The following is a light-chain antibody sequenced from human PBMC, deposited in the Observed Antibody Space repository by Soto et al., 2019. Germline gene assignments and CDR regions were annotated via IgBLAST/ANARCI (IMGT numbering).Light chain of an antibody. CDR1: QGISSY. CDR3: QQLNSYLSLT. Sequence: IQLTQSPSSLSASVGDRVTITCRASQGISSYLAWYQQKPGKAPKLLIYAASTLQRGVPSRFSGSGSGTDFTLTISSLQTEDFATYYCQQLNSYLSLTFGGGTKVDIK. J-gene: IGKJ4*01. V-gene: IGKV1-9*01. CDR2: AAS.